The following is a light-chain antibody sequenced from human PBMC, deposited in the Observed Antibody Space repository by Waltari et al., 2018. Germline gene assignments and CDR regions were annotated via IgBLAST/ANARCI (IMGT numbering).Light chain of an antibody. J-gene: IGKJ5*01. V-gene: IGKV3-11*01. CDR2: DAS. CDR3: QQRSNWPPIT. Sequence: EIVLTQSPATLSLYPGERATLSCRASQSVSSYLAWYQQKPGQAPRLLIYDASNRATCIPARFSGSGSGTDFTLTISSLEPEDFAVYYCQQRSNWPPITFGQGTRLEIK. CDR1: QSVSSY.